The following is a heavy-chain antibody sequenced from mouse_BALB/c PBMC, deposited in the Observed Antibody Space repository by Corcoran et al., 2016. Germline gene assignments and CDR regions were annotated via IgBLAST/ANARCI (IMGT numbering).Heavy chain of an antibody. J-gene: IGHJ1*01. CDR2: INPKNGDT. CDR1: GYTFTYYY. Sequence: EVPLQQSGPELVKPGSSVKLSCKASGYTFTYYYMKWVKRKHGQSLEWIGDINPKNGDTGYNQKFKGKATLTVDKSSSTAYMQLTSLTSEDSAVDYCARDCDWCCDVWGAGTTVTVSS. CDR3: ARDCDWCCDV. V-gene: IGHV1-26*01.